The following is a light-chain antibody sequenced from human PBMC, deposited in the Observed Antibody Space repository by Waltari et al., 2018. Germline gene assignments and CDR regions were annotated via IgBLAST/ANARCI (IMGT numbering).Light chain of an antibody. CDR1: SGDIGAYNY. CDR2: DVT. V-gene: IGLV2-14*03. J-gene: IGLJ2*01. CDR3: SSYTTSNTLV. Sequence: QSALTQPASVSGSPGRSITISCTGTSGDIGAYNYVSWYQHHPGKAPQLMIYDVTKRPSWLSKRFSGSKSGNTASLTISVLQAEDEADYYCSSYTTSNTLVFGGGTKVTVL.